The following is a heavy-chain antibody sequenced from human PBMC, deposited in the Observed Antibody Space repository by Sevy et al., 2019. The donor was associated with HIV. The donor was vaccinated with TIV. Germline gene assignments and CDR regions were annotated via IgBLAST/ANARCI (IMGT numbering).Heavy chain of an antibody. CDR2: ISKNGDYK. CDR1: GFSFSTNG. J-gene: IGHJ5*02. CDR3: AKYSGYSIGWYPRFDP. Sequence: GGSLRLSCAGSGFSFSTNGMHWVRQAPGKGLDWVAVISKNGDYKYYADSVKGRFTISSDNSKNTLFLQMNSLRTEDTALYYCAKYSGYSIGWYPRFDPWGQGTLVTVSS. V-gene: IGHV3-30*18. D-gene: IGHD6-19*01.